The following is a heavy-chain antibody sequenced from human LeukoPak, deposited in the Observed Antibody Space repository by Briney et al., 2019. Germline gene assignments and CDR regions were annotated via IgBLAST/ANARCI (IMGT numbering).Heavy chain of an antibody. Sequence: SETLSLTCTVSGGSISNYYWSWIRQPPGKGLEWIGYIYYSGSTNYNPSLKSRVTISVDTSKNQFSLKLSSVTAADTAVYYCARVGRQLGDYGGNSGRYFDYWGQGTLVTVSS. CDR1: GGSISNYY. V-gene: IGHV4-59*01. J-gene: IGHJ4*02. CDR2: IYYSGST. CDR3: ARVGRQLGDYGGNSGRYFDY. D-gene: IGHD4-23*01.